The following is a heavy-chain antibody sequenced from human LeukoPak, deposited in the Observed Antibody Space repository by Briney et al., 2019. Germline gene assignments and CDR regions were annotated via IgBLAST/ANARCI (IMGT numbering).Heavy chain of an antibody. Sequence: GGSLRLSCVASGFTFSSYWMSWVRQAPGKGLEWVANINEDGGDKYYVDFVKGRFTISRDNAKNSLYLHMNSLRAEDTAVYFCGRDNTTARPDYWGQGTLVTVSS. CDR2: INEDGGDK. J-gene: IGHJ4*02. CDR1: GFTFSSYW. V-gene: IGHV3-7*01. D-gene: IGHD6-6*01. CDR3: GRDNTTARPDY.